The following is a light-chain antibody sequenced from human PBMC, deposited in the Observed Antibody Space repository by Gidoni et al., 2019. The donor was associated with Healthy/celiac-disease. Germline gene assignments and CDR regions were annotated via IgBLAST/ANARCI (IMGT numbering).Light chain of an antibody. J-gene: IGKJ1*01. CDR2: GSY. Sequence: EIVLTQSPGTLSLSPGERATLSCRASQSVSSSYLAWYQQKPGQAPRLLIYGSYSRANGIPDRFSGSGSGTEFTLTISRLEPEDFAVYYCQQYGSSSGAFGQGTKVEIK. V-gene: IGKV3-20*01. CDR1: QSVSSSY. CDR3: QQYGSSSGA.